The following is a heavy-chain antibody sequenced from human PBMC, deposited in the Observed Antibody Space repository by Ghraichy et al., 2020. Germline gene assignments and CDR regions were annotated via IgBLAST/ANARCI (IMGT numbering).Heavy chain of an antibody. Sequence: SETLSLTCTVSGGSISSSSYYWGWIRQPPGKGLEWIGSIYYSGSTYYNPSLKSRVTISVDTSKNQFSLKLSSVTAADTAVYYCARLGDDYSNDNRNFDYWGQGTLVTVSS. J-gene: IGHJ4*02. CDR3: ARLGDDYSNDNRNFDY. D-gene: IGHD4-11*01. CDR2: IYYSGST. CDR1: GGSISSSSYY. V-gene: IGHV4-39*01.